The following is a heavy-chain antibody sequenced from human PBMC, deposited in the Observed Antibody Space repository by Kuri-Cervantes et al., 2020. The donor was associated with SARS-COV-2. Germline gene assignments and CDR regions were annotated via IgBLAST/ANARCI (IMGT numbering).Heavy chain of an antibody. V-gene: IGHV4-38-2*01. CDR1: GYSISSGYY. D-gene: IGHD3-10*01. CDR3: AGSMVRGAVDY. CDR2: IYHSGST. J-gene: IGHJ4*02. Sequence: GSLRLSCAVSGYSISSGYYWGWSRQPPGKGLEGIGSIYHSGSTYYNPSLKSRVTISVDTSKNQFSLKLSSVTAADTAVYYCAGSMVRGAVDYWGQGTLVTVSS.